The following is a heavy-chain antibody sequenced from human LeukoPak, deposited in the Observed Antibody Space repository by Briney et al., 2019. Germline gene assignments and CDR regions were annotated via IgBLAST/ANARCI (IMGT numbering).Heavy chain of an antibody. J-gene: IGHJ4*02. Sequence: GGSLRLSCAASGFTFSSYAMSWVRQAPGEGMEWVSAISGSGGSTYYADSVKGRFTISRDNSKNTLYLQMNSLRAEDTAVYYCANLYSSGRFDWGQGTLVTVSS. CDR3: ANLYSSGRFD. CDR2: ISGSGGST. V-gene: IGHV3-23*01. CDR1: GFTFSSYA. D-gene: IGHD6-19*01.